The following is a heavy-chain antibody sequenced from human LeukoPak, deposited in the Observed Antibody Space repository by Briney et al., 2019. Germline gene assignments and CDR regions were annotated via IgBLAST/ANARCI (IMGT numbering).Heavy chain of an antibody. J-gene: IGHJ3*02. Sequence: SQTLSLTYAISGDSVSSNSAAWNWIRQSPARGLEWLGRTYYRSKWYNDYAVSVKSRITINPDTSKNQFSLQLNSVTPEDTAVYYCARALVDLDAFDIWGQGTMVTVSS. CDR1: GDSVSSNSAA. CDR2: TYYRSKWYN. D-gene: IGHD3-16*01. CDR3: ARALVDLDAFDI. V-gene: IGHV6-1*01.